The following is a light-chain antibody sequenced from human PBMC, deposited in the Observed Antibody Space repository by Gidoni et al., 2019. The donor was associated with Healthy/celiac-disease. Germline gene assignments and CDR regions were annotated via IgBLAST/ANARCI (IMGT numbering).Light chain of an antibody. CDR1: KLGDKY. J-gene: IGLJ2*01. Sequence: SYELTQPPSVSVSPGQTASITCSGDKLGDKYACWYQQKQGQSPVLVIYQDSKRPAGIPERFSGSNSGNTATLTISGTQAMDEADYYCQAWDSLSVVFGGGTKLTVL. CDR3: QAWDSLSVV. CDR2: QDS. V-gene: IGLV3-1*01.